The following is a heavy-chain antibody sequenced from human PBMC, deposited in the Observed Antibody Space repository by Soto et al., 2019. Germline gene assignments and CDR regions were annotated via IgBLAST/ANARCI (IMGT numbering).Heavy chain of an antibody. CDR3: ARHGAAIWLGY. Sequence: LGESLKSSGNTSGYTFSGHWISWVRQVPGRGLQWMGNIDPSDSYINYNPAFRGHVTFSVDKSSSTAYLHWSSLGPSDTAIYYCARHGAAIWLGYWGQGTLVTVSS. J-gene: IGHJ4*02. V-gene: IGHV5-10-1*01. CDR2: IDPSDSYI. D-gene: IGHD6-19*01. CDR1: GYTFSGHW.